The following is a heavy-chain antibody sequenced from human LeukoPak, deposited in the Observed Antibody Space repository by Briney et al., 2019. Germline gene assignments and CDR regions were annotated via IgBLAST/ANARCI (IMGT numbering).Heavy chain of an antibody. D-gene: IGHD2-2*02. J-gene: IGHJ4*02. V-gene: IGHV5-51*01. Sequence: GESLKISCKGSGYSFTSYWIGWVRQMPGKGLEWMGIIYPGDSDTRYSPSFQGQVTISADKSISTAYLQWSSLKASDTAMYHCARHPIDCSSTSCYIEVFDYWGQGTLVTVSS. CDR2: IYPGDSDT. CDR3: ARHPIDCSSTSCYIEVFDY. CDR1: GYSFTSYW.